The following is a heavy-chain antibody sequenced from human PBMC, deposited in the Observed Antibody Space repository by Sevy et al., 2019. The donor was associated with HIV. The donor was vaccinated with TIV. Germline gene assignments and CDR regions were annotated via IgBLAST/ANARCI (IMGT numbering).Heavy chain of an antibody. J-gene: IGHJ3*02. CDR2: ISYDGSNK. D-gene: IGHD6-13*01. Sequence: GGSLRLSCAASGFTFSSYAMHWVRQAPGKGLEWVAVISYDGSNKYYADSVKGRFTISRDNSKNTLYLQMNSLRAEDTAVYYCARDPGSLAAADAFDIWGHGTMVTVSS. V-gene: IGHV3-30-3*01. CDR3: ARDPGSLAAADAFDI. CDR1: GFTFSSYA.